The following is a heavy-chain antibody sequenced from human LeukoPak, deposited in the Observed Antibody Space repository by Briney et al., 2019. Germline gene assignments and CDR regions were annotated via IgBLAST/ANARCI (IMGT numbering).Heavy chain of an antibody. CDR3: AKDQCTRTRCGGYPGH. D-gene: IGHD5-12*01. CDR2: VHFDVTTK. V-gene: IGHV3-30*02. Sequence: PGGSLRLSCAASGFTFSSYGMHWVRQAPGKGREGVAFVHFDVTTKYSGDSVKGRFTVSRDDSKDILYLQMDSLRPEDTAVYYCAKDQCTRTRCGGYPGHWGQGTLVAVSS. CDR1: GFTFSSYG. J-gene: IGHJ4*02.